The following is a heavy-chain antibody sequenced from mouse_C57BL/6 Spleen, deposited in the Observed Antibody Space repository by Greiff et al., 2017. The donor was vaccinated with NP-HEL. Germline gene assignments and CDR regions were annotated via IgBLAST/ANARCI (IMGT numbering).Heavy chain of an antibody. D-gene: IGHD4-1*01. J-gene: IGHJ2*01. CDR1: GYTFTDYN. CDR2: INPNNGGT. Sequence: EVQLQQSGPELVKPGASVKMSCKASGYTFTDYNMHWVKQSHGKSLEWIGYINPNNGGTSYNQKFKGKATLTVNKSSSTAYMELRSLTSEDSAVYYCARWGAQTGTFDYWGQGTTLTVSS. CDR3: ARWGAQTGTFDY. V-gene: IGHV1-22*01.